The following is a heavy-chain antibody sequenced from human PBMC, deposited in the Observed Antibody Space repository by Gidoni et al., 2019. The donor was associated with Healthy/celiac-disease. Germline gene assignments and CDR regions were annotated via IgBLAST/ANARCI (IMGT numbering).Heavy chain of an antibody. CDR1: GFSLSNARMG. CDR2: IFANDEK. J-gene: IGHJ4*02. V-gene: IGHV2-26*01. D-gene: IGHD1-26*01. CDR3: ARIRGKGYSIDY. Sequence: QVTLKESGPVLVKPTETLPLTCTVSGFSLSNARMGVSWIRQPPGKALEWLAHIFANDEKSYSTSLKSRLTISKDTSKSQVVLTMTNMDPVDTATYYCARIRGKGYSIDYWGQGTLVTVSS.